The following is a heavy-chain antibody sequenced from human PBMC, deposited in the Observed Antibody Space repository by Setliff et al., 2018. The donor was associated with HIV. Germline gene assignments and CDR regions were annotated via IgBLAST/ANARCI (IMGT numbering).Heavy chain of an antibody. D-gene: IGHD3-16*01. CDR1: GYTFTTNG. V-gene: IGHV1-18*01. CDR2: INTYTSQT. J-gene: IGHJ6*03. CDR3: ARVSIEVAYDFRQSYYYSYMDV. Sequence: ASVKVSCKASGYTFTTNGISWVRHAPGQGLEWTGWINTYTSQTNYAHKRQGRVTMTADTCTNTAYMDLKSLRSDDTAVYSCARVSIEVAYDFRQSYYYSYMDVWGKGTTVTVSS.